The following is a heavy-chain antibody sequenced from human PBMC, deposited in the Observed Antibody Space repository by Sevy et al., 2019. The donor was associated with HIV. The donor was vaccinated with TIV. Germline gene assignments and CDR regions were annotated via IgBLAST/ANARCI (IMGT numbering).Heavy chain of an antibody. D-gene: IGHD1-20*01. V-gene: IGHV4-59*01. CDR1: GGSISGYY. Sequence: SETLSLTCTVSGGSISGYYWSWIRQPPGKGLEWIGNISYIGSTNYNPSLKSRVTISVDTSKNEFSLRLSSVTAADTAVYYCARSRVITGTFDYWGQGTLVTVSS. CDR3: ARSRVITGTFDY. J-gene: IGHJ4*02. CDR2: ISYIGST.